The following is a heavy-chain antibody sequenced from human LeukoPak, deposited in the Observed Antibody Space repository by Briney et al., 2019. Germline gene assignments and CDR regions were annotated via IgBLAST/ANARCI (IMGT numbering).Heavy chain of an antibody. CDR1: GYSFTSYW. CDR2: IYPGDSDT. Sequence: GESLKISCKGSGYSFTSYWIGWVRQMPGKGLEWMGIIYPGDSDTRYSLSFQGQVTISADKSISTAYLQWSSLKASDTAMYYCATYCSSTSCSRANWFDPWGQGTLVTVSS. J-gene: IGHJ5*02. V-gene: IGHV5-51*01. D-gene: IGHD2-2*01. CDR3: ATYCSSTSCSRANWFDP.